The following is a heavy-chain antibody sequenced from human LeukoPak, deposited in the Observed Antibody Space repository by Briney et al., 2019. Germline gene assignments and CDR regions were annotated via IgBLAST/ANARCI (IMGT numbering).Heavy chain of an antibody. CDR2: IYASGST. V-gene: IGHV4-61*10. D-gene: IGHD6-13*01. CDR3: ARAPRIAAAGRWFDP. Sequence: PSETLSLTCTVSGGSLSSGSDYWSWIRQSAGKGLEWIGRIYASGSTNYNPSLKSRVTISVDTSKNQFSLKLSSVTAADTAVYYCARAPRIAAAGRWFDPWGQGTLVTVSS. CDR1: GGSLSSGSDY. J-gene: IGHJ5*02.